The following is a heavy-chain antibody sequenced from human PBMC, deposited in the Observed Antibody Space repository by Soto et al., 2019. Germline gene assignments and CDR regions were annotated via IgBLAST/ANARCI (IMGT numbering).Heavy chain of an antibody. CDR3: ARGVAWLARMGWFDP. J-gene: IGHJ5*02. Sequence: PSETLSLTCTVSGGSISSYYWSWIRQPPGKGLEWIGYIYYSGSTNYNPSLKSRVTISVDTSKNQFSLKLSSVTAADTAVYYCARGVAWLARMGWFDPWGQGTLVTVSS. V-gene: IGHV4-59*08. CDR1: GGSISSYY. CDR2: IYYSGST. D-gene: IGHD6-19*01.